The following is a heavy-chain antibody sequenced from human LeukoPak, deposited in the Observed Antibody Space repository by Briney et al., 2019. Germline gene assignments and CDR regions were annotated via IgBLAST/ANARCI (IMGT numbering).Heavy chain of an antibody. D-gene: IGHD3-22*01. CDR1: GYTFTSYY. V-gene: IGHV1-46*01. Sequence: ASVKVSCKASGYTFTSYYMHWVRQAPGQGLEWVEIINPGGGSTSYAQKFQGRVTMTRDTSTSTVYMELSSLRSEDTAVYYCARSPYYRLDYWGQGTPVTVSS. CDR3: ARSPYYRLDY. J-gene: IGHJ4*02. CDR2: INPGGGST.